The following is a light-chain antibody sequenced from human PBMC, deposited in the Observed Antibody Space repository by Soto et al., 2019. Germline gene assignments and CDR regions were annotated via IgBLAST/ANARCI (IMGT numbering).Light chain of an antibody. Sequence: EIVLTQSPAPLSLSPGERATLSCRASQSVSSYLAWYQQKPGQAPRLLIYDASNSATGIPARFSGSGSGTDLTLTISSREPEDVAVYYCQQRSNWPPITFGQGTRLEIK. V-gene: IGKV3-11*01. J-gene: IGKJ5*01. CDR3: QQRSNWPPIT. CDR1: QSVSSY. CDR2: DAS.